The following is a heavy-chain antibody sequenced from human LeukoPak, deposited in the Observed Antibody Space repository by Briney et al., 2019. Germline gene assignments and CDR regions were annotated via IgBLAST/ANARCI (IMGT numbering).Heavy chain of an antibody. CDR3: ARGRLGYCSSTSCYVLREYYYYYYMDV. CDR1: GYTFTGYY. V-gene: IGHV1-8*02. D-gene: IGHD2-2*01. J-gene: IGHJ6*03. Sequence: ASVEVSCKASGYTFTGYYMHWVRQAPGQGLEWMGWINPNSGNTGYAQKFQGRVTMTRNTSISTAYMELSSLRSEDTAVYYCARGRLGYCSSTSCYVLREYYYYYYMDVWGKGTTVTISS. CDR2: INPNSGNT.